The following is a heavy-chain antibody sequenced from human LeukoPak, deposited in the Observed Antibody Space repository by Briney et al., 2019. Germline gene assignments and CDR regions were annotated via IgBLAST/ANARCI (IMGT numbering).Heavy chain of an antibody. D-gene: IGHD5-18*01. CDR1: GYTFTSYY. J-gene: IGHJ4*02. CDR3: AGDEGYSYGSGHFDY. V-gene: IGHV1-46*03. CDR2: INPSGGST. Sequence: ASVKVSCKASGYTFTSYYMHWVRQAPGQGLEWMGIINPSGGSTSYAQKFQGRVTMTRDTSTSTVYMELSSLRSEDTAVYYCAGDEGYSYGSGHFDYWGQGTLVTVSS.